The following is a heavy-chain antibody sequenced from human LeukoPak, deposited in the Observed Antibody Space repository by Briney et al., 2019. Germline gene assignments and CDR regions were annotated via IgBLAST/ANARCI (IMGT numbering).Heavy chain of an antibody. D-gene: IGHD1-26*01. CDR2: ISGSGGST. CDR1: GFTFSSYA. CDR3: AKGRYSGSYYNWFDP. J-gene: IGHJ5*02. Sequence: TGGSLRLSCAASGFTFSSYAMSWVRQAPGKGLEWASAISGSGGSTYYADSVKGRFTISRDTSKNTLYLQMNSLRAEDTAVYYCAKGRYSGSYYNWFDPWGQGTLVTVSS. V-gene: IGHV3-23*01.